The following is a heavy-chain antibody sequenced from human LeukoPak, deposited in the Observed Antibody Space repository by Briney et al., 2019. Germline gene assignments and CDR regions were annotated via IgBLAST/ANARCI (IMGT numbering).Heavy chain of an antibody. D-gene: IGHD5-18*01. CDR3: ATSPLGYSYGKNFDY. CDR2: FDPEDGET. CDR1: GYTLTELS. V-gene: IGHV1-24*01. Sequence: ASVKVSCKVSGYTLTELSMHWVRQAPGKGLEWMGGFDPEDGETIYAQKFQGRVTMTEDTSTDTAYMELSSLRSEDTAVYYCATSPLGYSYGKNFDYWAQGTLVTVSS. J-gene: IGHJ4*02.